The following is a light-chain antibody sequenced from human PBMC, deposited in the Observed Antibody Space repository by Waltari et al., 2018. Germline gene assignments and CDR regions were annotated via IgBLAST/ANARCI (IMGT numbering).Light chain of an antibody. CDR1: SSDAGGYNY. J-gene: IGLJ2*01. V-gene: IGLV2-14*01. CDR3: TSYTSSSISHVL. CDR2: EVS. Sequence: QSALTQPASVSGSPGQSLTISCTGTSSDAGGYNYLSWYQHQPGKAPKLIIYEVSNRPSGVSNRFSGSKSGNTASLTISGLQAEDEGDYYCTSYTSSSISHVLFGGGTKLSVL.